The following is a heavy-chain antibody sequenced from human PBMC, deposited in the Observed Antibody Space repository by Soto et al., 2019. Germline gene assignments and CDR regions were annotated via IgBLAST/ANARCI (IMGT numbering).Heavy chain of an antibody. D-gene: IGHD3-3*01. CDR2: INPSGGST. CDR3: ARVWYYDFWSGYYPFDY. J-gene: IGHJ4*02. Sequence: XSVKVSCKASVYTFTGYYMHWVRQAPGQGLEWMGIINPSGGSTSYAQKFQGRVTMTRDTSTSTVYMELSSLRSEDTAVYYCARVWYYDFWSGYYPFDYWGQGTLVTGSS. CDR1: VYTFTGYY. V-gene: IGHV1-46*01.